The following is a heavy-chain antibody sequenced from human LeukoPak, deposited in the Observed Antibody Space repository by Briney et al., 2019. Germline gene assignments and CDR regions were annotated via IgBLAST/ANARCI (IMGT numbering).Heavy chain of an antibody. CDR1: GGSISSSSYY. J-gene: IGHJ3*02. Sequence: SETLSLTCTVSGGSISSSSYYWGWIRQPPGKGLEWIGSIYYSGSTYYNPSLKSRVTISVDTSKNQFSLKLSSVTAADTAVYYCARLPQAAAGPGAFDIWGQGTMVTVSS. CDR2: IYYSGST. D-gene: IGHD6-13*01. V-gene: IGHV4-39*07. CDR3: ARLPQAAAGPGAFDI.